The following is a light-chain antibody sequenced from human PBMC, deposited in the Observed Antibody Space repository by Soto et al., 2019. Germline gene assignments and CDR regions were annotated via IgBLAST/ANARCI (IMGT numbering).Light chain of an antibody. Sequence: DIQMTQSPSILSASVGDSVTITCRASQSLSNWLAWFQQKPGKAPKVLISQASSLESGVPSRFSGSGSGTEFTLTISSLQPDDFATYYCQQYSPNLTFGQGTKVEIK. CDR3: QQYSPNLT. CDR1: QSLSNW. CDR2: QAS. V-gene: IGKV1-5*03. J-gene: IGKJ1*01.